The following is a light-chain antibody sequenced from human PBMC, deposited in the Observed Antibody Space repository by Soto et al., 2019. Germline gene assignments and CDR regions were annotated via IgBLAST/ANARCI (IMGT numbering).Light chain of an antibody. Sequence: QSALTQPTSVSGSPGQSITISCTGNHNDIGTYDYVSWYQQHPGRAPRLLIHGVTTRPSGISDRFSASKSGLTASLTISGLQPEDEADYYCSSFTSNRIYGFGPGTKLTVL. CDR2: GVT. CDR1: HNDIGTYDY. J-gene: IGLJ1*01. CDR3: SSFTSNRIYG. V-gene: IGLV2-14*03.